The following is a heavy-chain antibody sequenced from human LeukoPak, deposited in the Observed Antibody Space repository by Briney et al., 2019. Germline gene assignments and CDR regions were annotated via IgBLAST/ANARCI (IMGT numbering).Heavy chain of an antibody. CDR1: GGSFSGYY. D-gene: IGHD3-22*01. J-gene: IGHJ3*02. CDR2: INHSGST. Sequence: SETLSLTCAVYGGSFSGYYWSWIRQPPGKGLEWIGEINHSGSTNYNPSLKSRVTISVDTSKNQISLKLSSVTAADTAVYYCARRGIRDYYDSSGYYAFDIWGQGTMVTVSS. V-gene: IGHV4-34*01. CDR3: ARRGIRDYYDSSGYYAFDI.